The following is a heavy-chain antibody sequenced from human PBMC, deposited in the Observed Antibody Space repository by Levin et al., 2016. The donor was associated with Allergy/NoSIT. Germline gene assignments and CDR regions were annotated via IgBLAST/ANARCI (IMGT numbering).Heavy chain of an antibody. CDR3: ARGATNY. J-gene: IGHJ4*02. Sequence: GSLRLSCAVYGGSFSGYYWSWIRQPPGKGLEWIGEINHSGSTNYNPSLKSRVTISVDTSKNQFSLKLSSVTAADTAVYYCARGATNYWGQGTLVTVSS. CDR2: INHSGST. V-gene: IGHV4-34*01. CDR1: GGSFSGYY.